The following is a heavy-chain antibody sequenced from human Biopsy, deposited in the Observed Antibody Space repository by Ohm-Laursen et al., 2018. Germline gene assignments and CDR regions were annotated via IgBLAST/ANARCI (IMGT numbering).Heavy chain of an antibody. V-gene: IGHV4-59*08. CDR2: IYYRGNT. CDR1: GGSFTGHY. Sequence: GTLSLTCTVSGGSFTGHYWNWIRQAPGKGLEWIGNIYYRGNTNYSPSLKSRVTISLDTSTNQFSLKPNSVTATDTAVYYCARRLPLRGYAFDVWGQGTLVTVSS. CDR3: ARRLPLRGYAFDV. J-gene: IGHJ3*01. D-gene: IGHD3-10*01.